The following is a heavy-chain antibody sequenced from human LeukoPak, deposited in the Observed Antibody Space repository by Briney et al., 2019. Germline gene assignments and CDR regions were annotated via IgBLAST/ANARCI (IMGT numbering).Heavy chain of an antibody. CDR2: INWNGGSR. V-gene: IGHV3-20*04. Sequence: GWALRLSRAATGFIFDDYVMSGVRQAPCKGLAWVSGINWNGGSRGYEDSGKGRCTISRDNAKNSLYLQMNSLRAEDTALDYCARVRNLFHSSSWTGYFDYWGQGTLVTVSS. CDR3: ARVRNLFHSSSWTGYFDY. CDR1: GFIFDDYV. D-gene: IGHD6-13*01. J-gene: IGHJ4*02.